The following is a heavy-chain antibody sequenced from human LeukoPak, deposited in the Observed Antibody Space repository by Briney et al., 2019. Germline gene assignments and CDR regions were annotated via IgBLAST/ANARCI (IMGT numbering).Heavy chain of an antibody. CDR2: MYPKSGGT. CDR1: GYTFADYY. J-gene: IGHJ5*02. D-gene: IGHD3-9*01. CDR3: ARVSTSGYRDWLDP. V-gene: IGHV1-2*02. Sequence: ASVKVSCKTSGYTFADYYIHWVRQAPGQGLEWIGWMYPKSGGTNSAQRFQGRVTMTRDTSISTAYMELSRLRFDDTAVYYCARVSTSGYRDWLDPWGQGTLVTVSS.